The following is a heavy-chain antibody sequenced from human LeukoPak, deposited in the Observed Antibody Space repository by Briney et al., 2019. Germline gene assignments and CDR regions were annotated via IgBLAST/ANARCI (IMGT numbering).Heavy chain of an antibody. V-gene: IGHV3-23*01. Sequence: ETLSLTCTVSGGSISSYYWSWVRQAPGKGLEWVSAISGSGGSTHYADSVKGRFTISRDNSKNTLYLQMNSLRAEDTAVYYCAKHYDIHLNWFDPWGQGTLVTVSS. D-gene: IGHD3-9*01. CDR2: ISGSGGST. J-gene: IGHJ5*02. CDR1: GGSISSYY. CDR3: AKHYDIHLNWFDP.